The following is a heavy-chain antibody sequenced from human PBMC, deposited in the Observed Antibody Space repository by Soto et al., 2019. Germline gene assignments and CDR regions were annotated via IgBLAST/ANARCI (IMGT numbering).Heavy chain of an antibody. CDR2: IYWDDDK. V-gene: IGHV2-5*02. CDR1: GFSLTTSGVG. J-gene: IGHJ4*02. CDR3: AHRILRTVFGLVTTTAIYFDF. Sequence: QITLNESGPTVVKPAETLTLTCTFSGFSLTTSGVGVGWIRQSPGKAPEWLALIYWDDDKRYSASLKNRLTIPKDTFKNQVVLTMASVDPADTATYYCAHRILRTVFGLVTTTAIYFDFWGQGTPVVVSS. D-gene: IGHD3-3*01.